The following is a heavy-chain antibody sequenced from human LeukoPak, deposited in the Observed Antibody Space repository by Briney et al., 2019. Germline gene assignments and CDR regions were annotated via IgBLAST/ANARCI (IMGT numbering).Heavy chain of an antibody. CDR3: AKDPLNLDPLPFDESYLACPDY. Sequence: QPGGSLRLSCAASGFTLRRFAMHGLREAPDKGLEGGAVISSGGSKKYYRDSVKGRFIISRDNSNNMTYVQMNGLRLDDTAVYYSAKDPLNLDPLPFDESYLACPDYWGQGTLVAVSS. J-gene: IGHJ4*02. D-gene: IGHD2-2*01. CDR1: GFTLRRFA. CDR2: ISSGGSKK. V-gene: IGHV3-30*04.